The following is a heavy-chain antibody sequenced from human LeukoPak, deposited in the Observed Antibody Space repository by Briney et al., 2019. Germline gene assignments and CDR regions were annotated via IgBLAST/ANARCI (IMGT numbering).Heavy chain of an antibody. CDR3: ARWAGGEWELPYFDY. D-gene: IGHD1-26*01. CDR1: GGSISSYY. CDR2: IYYSGST. V-gene: IGHV4-59*08. J-gene: IGHJ4*02. Sequence: PSETLSLTCTVSGGSISSYYWSWIRQPPGKGLEWIGYIYYSGSTNYNPSLKSRVTISVDTSKNQFSLKLSSVTAADTAVYYCARWAGGEWELPYFDYWGQGTLVTVSS.